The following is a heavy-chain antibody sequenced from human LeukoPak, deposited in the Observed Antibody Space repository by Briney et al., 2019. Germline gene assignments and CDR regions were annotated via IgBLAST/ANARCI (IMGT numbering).Heavy chain of an antibody. CDR1: GGSISSYY. CDR3: ARASVRCYSTSCYAGWFDP. CDR2: IYYSGST. Sequence: SETLSLTCTVSGGSISSYYWSWIRQPPGKGLEWIGYIYYSGSTNYNPSLKSRVTISVDTSKNPFYLKLSSVSPADKGVYYWARASVRCYSTSCYAGWFDPWGQGTLVTVSS. D-gene: IGHD2-2*01. J-gene: IGHJ5*02. V-gene: IGHV4-59*01.